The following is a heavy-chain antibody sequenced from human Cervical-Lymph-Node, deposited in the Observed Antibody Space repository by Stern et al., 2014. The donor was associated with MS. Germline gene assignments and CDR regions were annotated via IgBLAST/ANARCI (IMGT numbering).Heavy chain of an antibody. J-gene: IGHJ4*02. D-gene: IGHD3-22*01. CDR2: ISGSGGST. CDR1: GFTFSSYA. Sequence: EVHLVESGGGLVQPGGSLRLSCAASGFTFSSYAMSWVRQAPGKGLEWVSAISGSGGSTCYADSVKGRFTISRDNSKNTLYLQMNSLRAEDTAVYYCAKLITMIVVVTPDYWGQGTLVTVSS. V-gene: IGHV3-23*04. CDR3: AKLITMIVVVTPDY.